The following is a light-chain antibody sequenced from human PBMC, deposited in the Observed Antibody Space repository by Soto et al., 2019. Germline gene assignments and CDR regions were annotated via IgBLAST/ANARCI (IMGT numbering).Light chain of an antibody. Sequence: EIVLTQSPATLSLSPGERATLSCSASQSVSSYLAWYQQKPGQAPRLLIYGASSRATGIPDRFSGSGSGTDFTLTISRLEPEDFAVYYCQQYGSSPPWTFGQGTKVDIK. CDR2: GAS. J-gene: IGKJ1*01. V-gene: IGKV3-20*01. CDR1: QSVSSY. CDR3: QQYGSSPPWT.